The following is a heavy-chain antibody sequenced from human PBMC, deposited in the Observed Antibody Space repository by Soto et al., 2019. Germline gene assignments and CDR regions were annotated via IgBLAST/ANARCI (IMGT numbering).Heavy chain of an antibody. D-gene: IGHD4-17*01. CDR2: INSDGSST. J-gene: IGHJ6*02. V-gene: IGHV3-74*03. CDR1: GFDFSNSW. CDR3: ARDKSYALAV. Sequence: GGSLRLSCAASGFDFSNSWMHWVRQVPGKGLVWVSHINSDGSSTTYADSVKGRFTISRDNARTTVYLQLDSLRVEDTAVYYCARDKSYALAVWGQGTTVTV.